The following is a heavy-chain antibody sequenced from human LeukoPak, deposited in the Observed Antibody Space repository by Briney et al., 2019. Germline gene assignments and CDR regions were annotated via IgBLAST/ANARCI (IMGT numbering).Heavy chain of an antibody. CDR3: ARARDGYRLADNHDAFDI. Sequence: ASVKVSCKASGYTFTSYYMHWVRQAPGQGLECMGIINPSGGSTSYAQKFQGRVTMTRDMSTSTVYMELSSPRSEDTAVYYCARARDGYRLADNHDAFDIWGQGTMVTVSS. D-gene: IGHD5-24*01. CDR1: GYTFTSYY. J-gene: IGHJ3*02. CDR2: INPSGGST. V-gene: IGHV1-46*01.